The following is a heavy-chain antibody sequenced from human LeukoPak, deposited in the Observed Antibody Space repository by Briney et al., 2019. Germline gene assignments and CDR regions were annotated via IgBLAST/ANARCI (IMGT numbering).Heavy chain of an antibody. Sequence: PGGSLRLSCVASGFTFSTFGMHWVRRAPGKGLEWVAFIRYDGGNKYYADSVKGRFTTSRDNSKNTLYLQMDSLRVEDTAVYYCVKRIVVADKFDYWGQGSLVTVSS. CDR1: GFTFSTFG. V-gene: IGHV3-30*02. D-gene: IGHD6-19*01. CDR2: IRYDGGNK. J-gene: IGHJ4*02. CDR3: VKRIVVADKFDY.